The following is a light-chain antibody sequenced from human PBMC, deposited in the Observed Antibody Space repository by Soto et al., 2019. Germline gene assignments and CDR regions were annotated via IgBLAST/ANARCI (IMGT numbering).Light chain of an antibody. V-gene: IGKV3-20*01. CDR3: QQHGSSPRT. CDR2: AAS. J-gene: IGKJ2*01. Sequence: EIVLTQSPGSLSLSPGERATLSCRASQSVSNDYLAWFQQKFGQALRLLIYAASRRATGIPDRFSGSGSGTDFTLTISRLEPEDCAVYFCQQHGSSPRTFGQGTKLEIK. CDR1: QSVSNDY.